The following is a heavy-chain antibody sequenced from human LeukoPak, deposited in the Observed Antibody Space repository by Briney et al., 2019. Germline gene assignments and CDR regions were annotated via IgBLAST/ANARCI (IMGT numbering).Heavy chain of an antibody. CDR2: IIPILGIA. D-gene: IGHD2-2*01. J-gene: IGHJ4*02. Sequence: SVKVSCKASGGTFSSYTISWVRQAPGQGLEWMGRIIPILGIANYAQKLQGRVTITADKSTSTAYMELSSLRSEDTAVYYCARDLSRGYCSSTSCYAFDYWGQGTLVTVSS. CDR1: GGTFSSYT. CDR3: ARDLSRGYCSSTSCYAFDY. V-gene: IGHV1-69*02.